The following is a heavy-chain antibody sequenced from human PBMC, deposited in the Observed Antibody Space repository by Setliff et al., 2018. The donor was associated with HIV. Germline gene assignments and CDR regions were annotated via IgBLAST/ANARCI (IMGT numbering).Heavy chain of an antibody. Sequence: GASVKVSCKASGYTFTSYYMHWVRQGPGQGLEWMGGIIPILGVANYAQKFQGRLTITADKSTNTAYMELSSLKSDDTAVYYCARGPEEGDCSGGSCYGNFDPWGQGTLVTVSS. CDR2: IIPILGVA. CDR3: ARGPEEGDCSGGSCYGNFDP. D-gene: IGHD2-15*01. V-gene: IGHV1-69*10. J-gene: IGHJ5*02. CDR1: GYTFTSYY.